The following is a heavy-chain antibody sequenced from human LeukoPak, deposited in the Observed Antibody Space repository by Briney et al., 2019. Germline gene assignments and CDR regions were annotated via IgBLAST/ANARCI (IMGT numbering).Heavy chain of an antibody. V-gene: IGHV4-59*08. CDR1: GGSISSYY. Sequence: SETLSLTCAVSGGSISSYYWSWIRQPPGKGLEWIGYIYYSGSTNYNPSLKSRVTISVDTSKNQFSLKLSSVTAADTAVYYCAKSSGWYEVDYWGQGTLVTVSS. CDR2: IYYSGST. J-gene: IGHJ4*02. D-gene: IGHD6-19*01. CDR3: AKSSGWYEVDY.